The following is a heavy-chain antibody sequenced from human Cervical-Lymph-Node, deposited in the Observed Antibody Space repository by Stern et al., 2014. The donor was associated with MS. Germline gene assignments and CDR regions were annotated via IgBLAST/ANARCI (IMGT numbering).Heavy chain of an antibody. CDR1: IFSFSSLS. CDR3: ARISGWGGY. J-gene: IGHJ4*02. CDR2: NSSSSGTI. Sequence: EDQLVESGGGLVQPGGSLRLSCAASIFSFSSLSMNWVRQAPGKGLEWISYNSSSSGTIYYADSVKGRFTIYRDNAKNSLFLQMNSLTEEDTAVYDCARISGWGGYWGQGTLVTVSS. V-gene: IGHV3-48*02. D-gene: IGHD6-19*01.